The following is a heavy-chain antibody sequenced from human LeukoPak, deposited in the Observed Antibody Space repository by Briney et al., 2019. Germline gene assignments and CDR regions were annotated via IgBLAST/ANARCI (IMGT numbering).Heavy chain of an antibody. J-gene: IGHJ4*02. CDR3: VRASLLRGLVGYYFDS. V-gene: IGHV1-69*13. CDR2: IIPIFGTA. CDR1: GGTFSSYA. Sequence: SVKVSCKASGGTFSSYAISWVRQAPGQGLEWMGGIIPIFGTANYAQKFQGRVTITADESTSTAYMELSSLRSEDTAVYFCVRASLLRGLVGYYFDSWGQGTPVTVFS. D-gene: IGHD3-16*02.